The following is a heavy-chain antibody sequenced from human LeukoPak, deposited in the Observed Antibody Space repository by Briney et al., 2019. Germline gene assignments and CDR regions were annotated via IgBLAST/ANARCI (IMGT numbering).Heavy chain of an antibody. Sequence: PGGSLRLSCAASGFTFSSYAMSWVRQAPGKGLEWVSAISGSGGSTYYADSVKGRFTISRDNSKNKMYLKMTSLRAEDTAVYYCAKTSLGYCSSTSCYSDAFDIWGQGTMVTVSS. CDR2: ISGSGGST. V-gene: IGHV3-23*01. CDR1: GFTFSSYA. J-gene: IGHJ3*02. CDR3: AKTSLGYCSSTSCYSDAFDI. D-gene: IGHD2-2*01.